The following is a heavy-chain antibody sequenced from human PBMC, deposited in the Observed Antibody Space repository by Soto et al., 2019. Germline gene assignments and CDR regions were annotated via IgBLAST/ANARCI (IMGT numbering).Heavy chain of an antibody. CDR3: PQGAWLDY. V-gene: IGHV3-23*01. CDR2: IWHRDGNT. Sequence: EVPVLESGGGLVQPGGSLRLSCAASGFPFSSYDMSWVRQAPGKGLQWVSVIWHRDGNTYYADSVKGRFTISRDNSKNTLYLHMNSLRAEDTAVYFCPQGAWLDYWGQGTLVTVSS. J-gene: IGHJ4*02. CDR1: GFPFSSYD. D-gene: IGHD5-12*01.